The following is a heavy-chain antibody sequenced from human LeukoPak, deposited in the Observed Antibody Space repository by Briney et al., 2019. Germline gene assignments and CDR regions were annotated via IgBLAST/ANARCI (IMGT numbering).Heavy chain of an antibody. Sequence: GGSLRLSCAASGFSFSDYTMQWVRQAPGKGLEWVSSISYSSFYIYYSDSVKGRFTISRDNAANSLYLQMDSLRAEDTALYFCARATGTLRVSNFRAGREHFYYSMDLWGKGTAVTVSS. D-gene: IGHD4-17*01. J-gene: IGHJ6*03. V-gene: IGHV3-21*01. CDR3: ARATGTLRVSNFRAGREHFYYSMDL. CDR2: ISYSSFYI. CDR1: GFSFSDYT.